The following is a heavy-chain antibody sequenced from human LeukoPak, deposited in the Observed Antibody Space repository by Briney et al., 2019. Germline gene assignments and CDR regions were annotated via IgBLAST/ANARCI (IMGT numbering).Heavy chain of an antibody. V-gene: IGHV4-59*01. CDR1: GGSISSYY. D-gene: IGHD3-3*01. Sequence: NPSETLSLTCTVSGGSISSYYWSWIRQPPGKGLEWIGYIFYSGSTNYDPSLKSRVTISVDTSKNQFSLNLSSVTAADTAVYYCASSSRFFGVVTTFDYWGQGTLVTVSS. CDR3: ASSSRFFGVVTTFDY. J-gene: IGHJ4*02. CDR2: IFYSGST.